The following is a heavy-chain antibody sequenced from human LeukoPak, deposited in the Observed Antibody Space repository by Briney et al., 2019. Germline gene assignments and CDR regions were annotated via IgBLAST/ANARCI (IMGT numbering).Heavy chain of an antibody. J-gene: IGHJ4*02. CDR1: GYSFTSYW. V-gene: IGHV5-51*01. CDR3: ARPLCSGGTCYCDF. D-gene: IGHD2-15*01. Sequence: GESLKVSCKGSGYSFTSYWIAWVRQMPGKGLEWMGIIYPGDSDTRYSPSFQGQVAISADKSISTAYLQWSSLKASDTAMYYCARPLCSGGTCYCDFWGQGTLVTVSS. CDR2: IYPGDSDT.